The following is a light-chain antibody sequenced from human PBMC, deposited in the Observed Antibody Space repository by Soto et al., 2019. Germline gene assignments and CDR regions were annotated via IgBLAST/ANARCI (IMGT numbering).Light chain of an antibody. Sequence: QSALTQPASVSGSPGQSITISCTGTSSDVGGYNYVSWYQQHPGKAPKLMIYEVSSRPSGVSNRFSGSKSGNTASLTISGLQAEDEADYYCSSYTSSSTLLVVFGGGTKLTVL. V-gene: IGLV2-14*01. CDR3: SSYTSSSTLLVV. J-gene: IGLJ2*01. CDR2: EVS. CDR1: SSDVGGYNY.